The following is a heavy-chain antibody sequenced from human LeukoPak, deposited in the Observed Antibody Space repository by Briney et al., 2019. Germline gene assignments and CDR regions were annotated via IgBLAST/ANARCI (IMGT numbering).Heavy chain of an antibody. D-gene: IGHD2-15*01. Sequence: SETLSLTCTVSGGSISSYYWSWIRQPAGKGLEWIGRIYTSGSTNYNPSLKSRVTMSVDTSKNQFSLKLSSVTAADTAVYYCARAVVVVAANAELWFDPWGQGTLVTVSS. V-gene: IGHV4-4*07. J-gene: IGHJ5*02. CDR2: IYTSGST. CDR3: ARAVVVVAANAELWFDP. CDR1: GGSISSYY.